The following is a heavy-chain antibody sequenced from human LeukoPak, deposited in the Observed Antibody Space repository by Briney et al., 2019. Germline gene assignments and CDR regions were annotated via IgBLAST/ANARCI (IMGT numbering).Heavy chain of an antibody. CDR3: ASGPINFWSGSQSSDV. CDR1: GGSISSGGYY. D-gene: IGHD3-3*01. Sequence: SQTLSLTCTVSGGSISSGGYYWSWIRQPPGKGLEWIGYIYHSGSTYYNPSLKSRVTISVDRSKNQFSLKLSSVTAADTAVYYCASGPINFWSGSQSSDVWGKGTTVTVSS. CDR2: IYHSGST. V-gene: IGHV4-30-2*01. J-gene: IGHJ6*04.